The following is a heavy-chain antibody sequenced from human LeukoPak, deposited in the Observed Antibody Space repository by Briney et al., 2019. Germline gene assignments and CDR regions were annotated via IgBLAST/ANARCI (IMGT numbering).Heavy chain of an antibody. Sequence: GGSLRLSCAASGFTFRSYTMNWVRQAPGKGLEWVSLIYSDGRTYYADSVKGRCTISRDNSKNTLYLQMNSLRVEDTAVYYCARGLFLSGYLDAFDIWGQGTVVTVSS. CDR2: IYSDGRT. D-gene: IGHD3-22*01. V-gene: IGHV3-53*01. CDR1: GFTFRSYT. CDR3: ARGLFLSGYLDAFDI. J-gene: IGHJ3*02.